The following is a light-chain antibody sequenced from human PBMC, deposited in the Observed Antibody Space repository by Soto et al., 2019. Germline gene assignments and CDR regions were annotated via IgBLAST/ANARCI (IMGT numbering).Light chain of an antibody. J-gene: IGLJ1*01. CDR3: SSYTSSRLYV. CDR1: SSDIGSYNF. V-gene: IGLV2-14*03. CDR2: DVT. Sequence: QSALTQPASVSGSPGQSITISCTGTSSDIGSYNFVSWDQQHPGKAPKLLIFDVTNRPSGVSVRFSGSKSGNTASLTISGLQAEDEAGYYCSSYTSSRLYVFGTGTKVTVL.